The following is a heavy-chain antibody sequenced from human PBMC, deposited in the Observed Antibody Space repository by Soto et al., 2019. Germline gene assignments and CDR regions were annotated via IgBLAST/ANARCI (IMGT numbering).Heavy chain of an antibody. J-gene: IGHJ3*02. Sequence: DVQLVASGGGLIQPGGSLRLSCAALGLTVRGKKYITWVRQAPGKGLEWVSALYDVDGTYYADSAKGRFTISRDNSNNIIYLQMNSLGPDDTAVYYCASWLEREHAYDIWGLGTMVTVSP. CDR1: GLTVRGKKY. CDR2: LYDVDGT. CDR3: ASWLEREHAYDI. D-gene: IGHD1-1*01. V-gene: IGHV3-53*01.